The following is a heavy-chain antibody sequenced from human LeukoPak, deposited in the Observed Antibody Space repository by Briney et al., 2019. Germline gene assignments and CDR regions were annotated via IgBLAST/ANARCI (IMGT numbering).Heavy chain of an antibody. J-gene: IGHJ6*02. Sequence: RPGRSLRLSCAASGFTFSSYGMNWVRQAPGKGLEWVAVIWYDGSNKYYADSVKGRFTISRDNSKNTLYLQMNSLRAEDTAVYYCARAKNLPGSPSYYYYGMDVWGQGTTVTVSS. CDR3: ARAKNLPGSPSYYYYGMDV. V-gene: IGHV3-33*01. CDR1: GFTFSSYG. D-gene: IGHD3-10*01. CDR2: IWYDGSNK.